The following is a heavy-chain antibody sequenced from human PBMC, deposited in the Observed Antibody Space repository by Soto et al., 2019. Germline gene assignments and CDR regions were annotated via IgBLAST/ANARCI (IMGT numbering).Heavy chain of an antibody. CDR3: ARGGDIVVVPGAMFSNGGWFDP. CDR1: GYTFTSYG. V-gene: IGHV1-18*01. Sequence: QVQLVQSGAEVKKPGASVKVSCKASGYTFTSYGISWVRQAPGQGLEWMGWISAYNGNTNYAQKLQGRVTMTTDTSRSTAYMELRSLRSDDTAVYYCARGGDIVVVPGAMFSNGGWFDPWGQGTLVTVSS. J-gene: IGHJ5*02. CDR2: ISAYNGNT. D-gene: IGHD2-2*01.